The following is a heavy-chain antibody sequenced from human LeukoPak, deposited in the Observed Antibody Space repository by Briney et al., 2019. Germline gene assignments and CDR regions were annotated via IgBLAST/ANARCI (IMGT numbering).Heavy chain of an antibody. CDR3: ATRVSCSGDCYWPYFQH. V-gene: IGHV1-24*01. Sequence: ASVKVSCKVSGYTLTELSMHWVRQAPGKGLEWMGGFDPEDGETIYAQKFQGRVTMTEDTSTDTAYMELSSLRSEDTAVYYCATRVSCSGDCYWPYFQHWGQGTLVTVSS. CDR2: FDPEDGET. D-gene: IGHD2-21*02. CDR1: GYTLTELS. J-gene: IGHJ1*01.